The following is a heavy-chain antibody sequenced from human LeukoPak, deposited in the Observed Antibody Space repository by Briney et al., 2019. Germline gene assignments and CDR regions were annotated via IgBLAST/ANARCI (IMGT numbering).Heavy chain of an antibody. CDR1: GGSISSSSYY. Sequence: SETLSLTCTVSGGSISSSSYYWGWIRQPPGKGLEWVGSIYYSGSTYYNPSLKSRVTISVDTSKNQFSLKLSSVTAADTAVYYCARGCITGTSRGYFDYWGQGTLVTVSS. CDR2: IYYSGST. D-gene: IGHD1-7*01. J-gene: IGHJ4*02. CDR3: ARGCITGTSRGYFDY. V-gene: IGHV4-39*07.